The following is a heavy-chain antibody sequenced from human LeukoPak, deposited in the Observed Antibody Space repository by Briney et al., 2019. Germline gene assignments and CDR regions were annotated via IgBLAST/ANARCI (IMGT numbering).Heavy chain of an antibody. D-gene: IGHD3-10*01. CDR3: ARVAEQGWFGHPFDY. CDR2: ISSNGGST. J-gene: IGHJ4*02. V-gene: IGHV3-64*01. Sequence: GGSLRLSCAASGFTFSSYAMHWVRQAPGKGLEYVSAISSNGGSTYYANSVKGRFTISRDNSKNTLYLQMGSLRAEDMAVYYCARVAEQGWFGHPFDYWGQGTLVTVSS. CDR1: GFTFSSYA.